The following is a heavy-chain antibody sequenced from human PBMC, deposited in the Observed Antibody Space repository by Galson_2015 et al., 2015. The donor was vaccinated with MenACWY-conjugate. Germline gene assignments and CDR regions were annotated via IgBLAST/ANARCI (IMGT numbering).Heavy chain of an antibody. V-gene: IGHV3-74*01. CDR1: GFTFSSFW. J-gene: IGHJ4*02. CDR2: INTDETSI. CDR3: VRDPQNSGSFDY. Sequence: SLRLSCAASGFTFSSFWMHWVRQDPGKGLEWVSRINTDETSIDYVDSVKGRFTTSRDNAKNTLYLQMNSLRVEDTAVYYCVRDPQNSGSFDYWGQGTLVTVSS. D-gene: IGHD1-26*01.